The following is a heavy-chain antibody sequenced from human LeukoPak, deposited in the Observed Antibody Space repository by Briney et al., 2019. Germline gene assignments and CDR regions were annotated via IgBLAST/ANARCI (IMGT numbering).Heavy chain of an antibody. Sequence: GGSLTLSCAPSGLTLSRYATSCVRPAPRGGRGWVSAISGSGGSTYYAHSVRGRSPIPRDNSKNTLSLQIDRRRPQDRAVFSCAKDQDVGDYVVLGYWGQGTLVTVSS. CDR3: AKDQDVGDYVVLGY. CDR2: ISGSGGST. D-gene: IGHD4-17*01. V-gene: IGHV3-23*01. CDR1: GLTLSRYA. J-gene: IGHJ4*02.